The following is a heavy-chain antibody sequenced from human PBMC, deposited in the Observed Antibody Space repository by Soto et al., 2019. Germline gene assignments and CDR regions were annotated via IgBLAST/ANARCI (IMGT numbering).Heavy chain of an antibody. V-gene: IGHV4-31*03. D-gene: IGHD2-15*01. CDR3: ARDQYCSGGSCYSGYAFDI. Sequence: LSLTCTVSGGSISSGGYYWSWIRQHPGKGLEWIGYIYYSGSTYYNPSLKSRVTISVDTSKNQFSLKLSSVTAADTAVYYCARDQYCSGGSCYSGYAFDIWGQGTMVTVSS. J-gene: IGHJ3*02. CDR1: GGSISSGGYY. CDR2: IYYSGST.